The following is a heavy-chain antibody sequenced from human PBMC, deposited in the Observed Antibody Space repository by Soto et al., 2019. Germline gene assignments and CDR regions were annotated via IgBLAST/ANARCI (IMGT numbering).Heavy chain of an antibody. CDR2: ISYDGSNK. J-gene: IGHJ4*02. D-gene: IGHD3-22*01. CDR3: AKDYYGDYLGY. V-gene: IGHV3-30*18. Sequence: QVQLVESGGGVVQPGRSLRLSCAASGFTFSSYGMHWVRQAPGKGPEWVAVISYDGSNKYYADSVKGRFTISRDNSKNTLYLEMNSLRAEDTAVYYCAKDYYGDYLGYWGQGTLVTVSS. CDR1: GFTFSSYG.